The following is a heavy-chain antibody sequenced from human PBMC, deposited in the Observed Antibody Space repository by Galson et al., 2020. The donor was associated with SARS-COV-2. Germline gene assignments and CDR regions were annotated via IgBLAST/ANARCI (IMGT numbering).Heavy chain of an antibody. Sequence: DSGPTLVKPTQTLTLTCTFSGFSLSTIGMCVISIRQPPGKALEWLARIDWDDDKYYSTSLKTSLTISKDTSKNQVVLTMANMYPVDTATYYCGRDYYDMLTGYYYGMEVWGQGTEVTVSS. CDR3: GRDYYDMLTGYYYGMEV. D-gene: IGHD3-9*01. J-gene: IGHJ6*02. CDR2: IDWDDDK. CDR1: GFSLSTIGMC. V-gene: IGHV2-70*11.